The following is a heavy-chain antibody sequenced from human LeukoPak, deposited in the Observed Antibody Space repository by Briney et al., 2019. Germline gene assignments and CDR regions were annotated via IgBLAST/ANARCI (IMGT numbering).Heavy chain of an antibody. D-gene: IGHD3-22*01. CDR1: GGSISSGGYY. CDR2: IYHSGST. V-gene: IGHV4-31*03. Sequence: PSQTLSLTCTVSGGSISSGGYYWSWIRQHPGKGLEWIGYIYHSGSTYYNPSLKSRVTISVDTSKNQFSLKLSSVTAADTAVYYCARVPYYYDSSGYYSPGFFDYWGQGTLVTVSP. J-gene: IGHJ4*02. CDR3: ARVPYYYDSSGYYSPGFFDY.